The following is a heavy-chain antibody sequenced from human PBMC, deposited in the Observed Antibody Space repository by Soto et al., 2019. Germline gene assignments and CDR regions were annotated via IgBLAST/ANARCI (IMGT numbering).Heavy chain of an antibody. V-gene: IGHV3-7*01. CDR3: ARDRFLEWLVIDY. CDR1: GFTFSSYW. CDR2: IKQDGSEK. J-gene: IGHJ4*02. Sequence: PGGSLRLSCAASGFTFSSYWMSWVRQAPGKGLEWVANIKQDGSEKYYVDSVKGRFTISRDNAKNSLYLQMNSLRAEDTAVYYCARDRFLEWLVIDYWGQGTLVTVSS. D-gene: IGHD3-3*01.